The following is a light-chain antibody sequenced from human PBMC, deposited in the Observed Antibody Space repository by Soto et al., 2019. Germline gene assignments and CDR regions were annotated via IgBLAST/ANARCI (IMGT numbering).Light chain of an antibody. CDR2: AAS. CDR3: QQYNTYST. Sequence: EIVMTQSPGTLSVSPGERATLSCRASQSVSIDLAWYQQTPGQAPRLLIYAASIRATGVPARFSGSGSGTEFTLTISSLQPDDFATYYCQQYNTYSTFGQGTRLEIK. J-gene: IGKJ5*01. V-gene: IGKV3-15*01. CDR1: QSVSID.